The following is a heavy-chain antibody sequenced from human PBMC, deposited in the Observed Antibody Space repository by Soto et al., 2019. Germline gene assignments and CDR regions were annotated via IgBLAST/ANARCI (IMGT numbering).Heavy chain of an antibody. V-gene: IGHV5-10-1*01. Sequence: GESLKISCKVSGYSFTSYWISWVRQMPGKGLEWMGRIDPSDSYTNYSPSFQGHVTISADKSISTAYLQWSSLKASDTAMYYCATPGIVGATGYYGMDVWGQGTTVTVSS. CDR3: ATPGIVGATGYYGMDV. J-gene: IGHJ6*02. CDR1: GYSFTSYW. CDR2: IDPSDSYT. D-gene: IGHD1-26*01.